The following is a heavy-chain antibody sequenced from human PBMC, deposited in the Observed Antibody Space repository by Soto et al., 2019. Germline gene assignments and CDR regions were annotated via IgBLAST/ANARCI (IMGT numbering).Heavy chain of an antibody. V-gene: IGHV3-48*02. D-gene: IGHD2-15*01. CDR2: IDSGSNII. CDR1: GFTFNIYS. J-gene: IGHJ4*02. Sequence: GGSLRLSCAASGFTFNIYSMNWVRQAPGKGLEWVSYIDSGSNIIYYADSVKGRFTISRDNAKNSLYLQMNSLRDEDTAVYYCARDILRYCSGSTCYSYYFDYWGQGTLVTVSS. CDR3: ARDILRYCSGSTCYSYYFDY.